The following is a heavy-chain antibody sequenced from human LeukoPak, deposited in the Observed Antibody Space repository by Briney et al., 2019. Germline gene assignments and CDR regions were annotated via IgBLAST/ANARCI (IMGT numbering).Heavy chain of an antibody. CDR1: GFTFDDYV. Sequence: GGSLRLSRAASGFTFDDYVMHWVRQAPGKGLEWVSLISWDGGSTYYADSVKGRFTNSRDNSKNSLYLQMNNLRAEDTALYYCAKDRGWDGSGHDAFDIWGQGTMVTVFS. CDR2: ISWDGGST. D-gene: IGHD3-10*01. CDR3: AKDRGWDGSGHDAFDI. V-gene: IGHV3-43D*04. J-gene: IGHJ3*02.